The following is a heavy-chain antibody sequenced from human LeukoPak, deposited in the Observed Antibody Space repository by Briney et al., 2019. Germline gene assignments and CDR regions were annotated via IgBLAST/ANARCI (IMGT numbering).Heavy chain of an antibody. CDR3: ARSPLVAGYNWVAYDY. D-gene: IGHD5-24*01. Sequence: PSETLSLTCTVSGGSISSSSSYWGWIRQPPGKGLEWIGNIFYSGSTYFNPSLKSRVAISVDTSKSQFSLKLNSVTAADTAVYYCARSPLVAGYNWVAYDYWGQGTLVTVSS. CDR2: IFYSGST. J-gene: IGHJ4*02. CDR1: GGSISSSSSY. V-gene: IGHV4-39*07.